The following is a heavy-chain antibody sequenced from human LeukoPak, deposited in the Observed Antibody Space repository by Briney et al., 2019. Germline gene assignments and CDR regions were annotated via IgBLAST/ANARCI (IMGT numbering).Heavy chain of an antibody. CDR1: GFTFSSYG. J-gene: IGHJ4*02. Sequence: PGRSMRHSCAASGFTFSSYGMHWVRQSPGKGLEWVAVISYDGSNKYYADSVKGRFTISRDNSKNTLYLQMNSLRAEDTAVYYCAKLAAAGSGYFDYWGQGTLVTVS. CDR2: ISYDGSNK. D-gene: IGHD6-13*01. V-gene: IGHV3-30*18. CDR3: AKLAAAGSGYFDY.